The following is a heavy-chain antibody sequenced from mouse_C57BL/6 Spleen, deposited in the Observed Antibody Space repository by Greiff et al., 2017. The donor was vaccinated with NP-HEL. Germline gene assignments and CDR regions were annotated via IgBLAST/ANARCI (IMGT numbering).Heavy chain of an antibody. Sequence: VKLVESGPGLVQPSQSLSITCTVSGFSLTSYGVHWVRQSPGKGLEWLGVIWSGGSTDYNAAFISRLSISKDNSKSQVFFKMNSLQADDTAIYYCARTPTNYYGSSFWYFDVWGTGTTVTVSS. CDR1: GFSLTSYG. D-gene: IGHD1-1*01. V-gene: IGHV2-2*01. J-gene: IGHJ1*03. CDR2: IWSGGST. CDR3: ARTPTNYYGSSFWYFDV.